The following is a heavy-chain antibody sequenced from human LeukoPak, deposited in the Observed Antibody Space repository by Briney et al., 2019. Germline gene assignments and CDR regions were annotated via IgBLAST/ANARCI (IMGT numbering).Heavy chain of an antibody. Sequence: GGSLRLSCAASGFTFSSYEMNWVRQAPGKGLEWVANIKQDGSEKYYVDSVKGRFTISRDNAKNSLYLQMNSLRAEDTAVYYCARSPGVRRTLWAWDQGTLVTASS. CDR2: IKQDGSEK. CDR1: GFTFSSYE. V-gene: IGHV3-7*01. CDR3: ARSPGVRRTLWA. D-gene: IGHD2-21*01. J-gene: IGHJ5*02.